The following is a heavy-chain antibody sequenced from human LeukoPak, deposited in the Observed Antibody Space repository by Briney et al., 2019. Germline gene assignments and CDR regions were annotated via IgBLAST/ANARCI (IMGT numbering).Heavy chain of an antibody. CDR2: INPNSGGT. J-gene: IGHJ4*02. Sequence: ASVKVSCKASGYTFTGYYMHWVRQAPGQGLEWMGWINPNSGGTNYAQKFQGRVTMTRDTSISTAYMELSRLRPDDTAVYYCARGGLAAAGTNPFSYWGQGTLVTVSS. D-gene: IGHD6-13*01. CDR3: ARGGLAAAGTNPFSY. CDR1: GYTFTGYY. V-gene: IGHV1-2*02.